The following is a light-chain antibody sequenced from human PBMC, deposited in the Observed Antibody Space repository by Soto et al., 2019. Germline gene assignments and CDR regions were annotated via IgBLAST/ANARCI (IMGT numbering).Light chain of an antibody. J-gene: IGLJ2*01. CDR2: DVS. V-gene: IGLV2-14*01. CDR1: SSDVGGYNY. CDR3: SSYTSSSTPVV. Sequence: QSALTQPASVSGSPGQSITISCTGTSSDVGGYNYVSWYQQHPGKAPKLVVFDVSNRPSGASNRFSGSKSGNTASLTISGLQAEDEADYFCSSYTSSSTPVVFGGGTKVTVL.